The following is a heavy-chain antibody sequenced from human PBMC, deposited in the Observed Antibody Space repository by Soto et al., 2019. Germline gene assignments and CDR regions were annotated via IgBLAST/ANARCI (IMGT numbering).Heavy chain of an antibody. CDR3: ARDGTGNYDSSGYTDAFDI. CDR1: GFTVSSNY. D-gene: IGHD3-22*01. J-gene: IGHJ3*02. CDR2: IYSGGST. V-gene: IGHV3-53*01. Sequence: QPGGSLRLSCAASGFTVSSNYMSWVRQAPGKGLEWVSVIYSGGSTYYADSVKGRFTISRDNSKNTLYLQMNSLRAEDTAVYYCARDGTGNYDSSGYTDAFDIWGQGTMVTVSS.